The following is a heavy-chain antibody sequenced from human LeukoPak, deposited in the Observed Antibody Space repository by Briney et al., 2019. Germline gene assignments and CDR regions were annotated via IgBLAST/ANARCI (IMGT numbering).Heavy chain of an antibody. CDR3: AREVVIFPDYYYYGMDV. CDR1: GFTFSSYT. V-gene: IGHV3-11*01. J-gene: IGHJ6*02. Sequence: GGSLRLSCAASGFTFSSYTMHWIRQAPGKGLEWISYISRSGDTLYYSDSVEGRFTISRDNTKNSLYLQMNSLRAEDTAVYYCAREVVIFPDYYYYGMDVWGQGATVTVSS. D-gene: IGHD3-9*01. CDR2: ISRSGDTL.